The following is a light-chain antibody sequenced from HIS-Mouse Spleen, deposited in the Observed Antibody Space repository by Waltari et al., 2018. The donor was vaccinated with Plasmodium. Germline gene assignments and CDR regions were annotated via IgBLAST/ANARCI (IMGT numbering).Light chain of an antibody. V-gene: IGKV1-8*01. CDR1: QGISSY. J-gene: IGKJ2*01. CDR3: QQYYSYPYT. Sequence: AIRMTQSPSSFSASTGARVTITCRASQGISSYLAWYQQKPGKAPKLLIYAASTLQSGVPSRFSGSGSGTEFTLTISCLQSEDFATYYCQQYYSYPYTFGQGTKLEIK. CDR2: AAS.